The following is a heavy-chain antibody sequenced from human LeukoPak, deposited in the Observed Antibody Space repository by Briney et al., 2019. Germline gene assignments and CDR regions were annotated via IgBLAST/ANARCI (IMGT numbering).Heavy chain of an antibody. Sequence: GGSLRLSCAASGFTFSSYAMSWVRQAPGKGLEWVSAISGGGGSTYYADSVKGRFTISRDNSKNTLYLQMNSLRAEDTAVYYCAKVGYSSGWYGTHFDYWGQGTLVTVSS. V-gene: IGHV3-23*01. CDR2: ISGGGGST. CDR1: GFTFSSYA. D-gene: IGHD6-19*01. J-gene: IGHJ4*02. CDR3: AKVGYSSGWYGTHFDY.